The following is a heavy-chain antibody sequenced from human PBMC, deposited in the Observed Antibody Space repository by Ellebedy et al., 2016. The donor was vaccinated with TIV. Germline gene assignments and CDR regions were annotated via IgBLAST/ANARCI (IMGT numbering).Heavy chain of an antibody. Sequence: GESLKISCAASGFTFSPYSMNWVRQAPGKGLEWVSYISGSSLTKFYADSVKGRFTISRDNAESSLYLQINSLTVEDTAVYYCARDMAWGNERMNDAFDIWGQGTMVTVSS. CDR3: ARDMAWGNERMNDAFDI. D-gene: IGHD7-27*01. CDR1: GFTFSPYS. V-gene: IGHV3-48*04. CDR2: ISGSSLTK. J-gene: IGHJ3*02.